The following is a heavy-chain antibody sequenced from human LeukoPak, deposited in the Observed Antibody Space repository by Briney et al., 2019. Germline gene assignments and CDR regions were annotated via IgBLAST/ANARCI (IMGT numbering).Heavy chain of an antibody. D-gene: IGHD6-19*01. V-gene: IGHV3-48*01. J-gene: IGHJ6*02. CDR3: AGGYSSGWIYYYYYGMDV. Sequence: GGSLRLSCAASGFTFSSYSMNWVRQAPGKGLEWVSYISSSSSTIYYVDSVKGRFTISRDNAKNSLYLQMNSLRAEDTAVYYCAGGYSSGWIYYYYYGMDVWGQGTTVTVSS. CDR1: GFTFSSYS. CDR2: ISSSSSTI.